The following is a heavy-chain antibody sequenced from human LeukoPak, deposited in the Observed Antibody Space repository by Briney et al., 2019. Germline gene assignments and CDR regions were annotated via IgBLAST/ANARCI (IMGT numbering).Heavy chain of an antibody. D-gene: IGHD6-13*01. J-gene: IGHJ4*02. CDR2: ISSSVSTI. CDR3: VSAAVFPADY. V-gene: IGHV3-48*01. Sequence: GGSLRLSCAASGFTFSSYSMNWVRQAPGKGLEWVSYISSSVSTIYYADSVKGRFTISRDNSKNTLYLQMNSLRAEDTAVYYCVSAAVFPADYWGQGTLVTVSS. CDR1: GFTFSSYS.